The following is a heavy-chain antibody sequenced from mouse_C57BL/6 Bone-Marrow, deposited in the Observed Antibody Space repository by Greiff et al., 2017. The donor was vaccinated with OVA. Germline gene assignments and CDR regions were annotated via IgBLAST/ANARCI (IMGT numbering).Heavy chain of an antibody. CDR1: GFNIKDDY. J-gene: IGHJ2*01. CDR2: IDPENGDT. CDR3: TTPYYSNYEDYFDY. Sequence: EVQVVESGAELVRPGASVKLSCTASGFNIKDDYMHWVKQRPEQGLEWIGWIDPENGDTESASKFQGKATITADTSSNTAYRQLSSLTSEDTAVYYCTTPYYSNYEDYFDYCGQGTTLTVSS. D-gene: IGHD2-5*01. V-gene: IGHV14-4*01.